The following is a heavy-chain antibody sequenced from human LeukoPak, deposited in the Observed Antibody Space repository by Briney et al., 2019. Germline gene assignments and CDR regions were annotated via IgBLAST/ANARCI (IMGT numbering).Heavy chain of an antibody. CDR1: GFSLSNYA. CDR2: IKQDGSEK. CDR3: ARDQGRIAAAATGGY. V-gene: IGHV3-7*01. D-gene: IGHD6-13*01. Sequence: GGSLRLSCVVSGFSLSNYAMNWVRQAPGKGPEWVAHIKQDGSEKYYVDSVKGRFTISRDNAKNSLYLQMNSLRAEDTAVYYCARDQGRIAAAATGGYWGQGTLVTVSS. J-gene: IGHJ4*02.